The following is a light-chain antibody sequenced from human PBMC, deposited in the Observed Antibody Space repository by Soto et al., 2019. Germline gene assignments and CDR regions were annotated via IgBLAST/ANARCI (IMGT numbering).Light chain of an antibody. V-gene: IGKV3-11*01. J-gene: IGKJ1*01. CDR3: QHYGTTSAT. CDR2: DAS. Sequence: IVLTQSPDTLSLSPGAGATLSCRASQDVSVSLAWYQQRPGQAPRLLIHDASNRAAGIPARFSAYGSGTDFTLTINRLEPEDSAVYFCQHYGTTSATFGQGTKVEIK. CDR1: QDVSVS.